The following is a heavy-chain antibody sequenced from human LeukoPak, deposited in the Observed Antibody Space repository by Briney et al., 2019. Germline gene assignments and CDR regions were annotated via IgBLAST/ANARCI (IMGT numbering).Heavy chain of an antibody. J-gene: IGHJ4*02. Sequence: GRSLRLSCAASGFTFSSYGMHWVRQAPGKGLEWVAVIWYDGSNKYYADSVKGRFTISRDNSKNTLYLQTNSLRAEDTAVYYCARSTGATRSLDYWGQGTLVTVSS. V-gene: IGHV3-33*01. CDR2: IWYDGSNK. CDR3: ARSTGATRSLDY. CDR1: GFTFSSYG. D-gene: IGHD6-25*01.